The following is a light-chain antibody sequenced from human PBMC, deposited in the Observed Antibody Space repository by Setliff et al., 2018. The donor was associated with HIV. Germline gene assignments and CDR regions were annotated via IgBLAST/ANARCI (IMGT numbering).Light chain of an antibody. CDR1: SSDVGTYNF. CDR2: DFS. V-gene: IGLV2-14*03. J-gene: IGLJ1*01. Sequence: QSALTQPASVSGSPGQSITISCTGTSSDVGTYNFVSWYQQHPGKAPKLMIYDFSYQPSGVSNRFSGSKSGNAASLTISGLQAEDEADYYCSSYTSRTPLYVFGTGTKVTVL. CDR3: SSYTSRTPLYV.